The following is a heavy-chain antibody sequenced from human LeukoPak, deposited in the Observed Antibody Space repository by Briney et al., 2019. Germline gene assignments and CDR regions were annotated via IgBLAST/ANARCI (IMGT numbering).Heavy chain of an antibody. V-gene: IGHV3-23*01. D-gene: IGHD2-2*01. Sequence: AGGSLRLSCAASGFTFSSYAMSWVRQAPGKGLEWVSAISGSGGSTYYADSVKGRFTISRDNSKNTLYLQMNSLRAEDTAVYYCAKEPWVVVPAAIRLGYWGQGTLVTVSS. CDR3: AKEPWVVVPAAIRLGY. J-gene: IGHJ4*02. CDR2: ISGSGGST. CDR1: GFTFSSYA.